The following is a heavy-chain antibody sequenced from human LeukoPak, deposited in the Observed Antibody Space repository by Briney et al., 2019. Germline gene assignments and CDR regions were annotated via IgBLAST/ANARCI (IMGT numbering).Heavy chain of an antibody. V-gene: IGHV4-59*02. J-gene: IGHJ5*02. CDR3: ATGHSSGWFDS. CDR2: IHYSEIT. D-gene: IGHD6-19*01. CDR1: GVSVSSDY. Sequence: SETLSLTCAVSGVSVSSDYWSWIRQAPGKGLGWIGYIHYSEITNYNPSLTSRVTISLDTSKNEISLKLSSVTVADTAVYYCATGHSSGWFDSWGQGILVPVSS.